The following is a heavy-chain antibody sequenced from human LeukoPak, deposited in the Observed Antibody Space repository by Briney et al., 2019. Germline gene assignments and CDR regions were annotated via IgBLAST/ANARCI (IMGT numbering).Heavy chain of an antibody. D-gene: IGHD3-9*01. J-gene: IGHJ6*03. Sequence: PSETLSLTCTVSGGYISTYYWSWIRQPAGKGLEWIGRIYSSGSTDYNPSLKNRVTMSVDMSKNQFSLKLNSVTAADTAVYFCARAESPITISPPGQPCYMDVWGKGTTVTVSS. CDR2: IYSSGST. CDR1: GGYISTYY. V-gene: IGHV4-4*07. CDR3: ARAESPITISPPGQPCYMDV.